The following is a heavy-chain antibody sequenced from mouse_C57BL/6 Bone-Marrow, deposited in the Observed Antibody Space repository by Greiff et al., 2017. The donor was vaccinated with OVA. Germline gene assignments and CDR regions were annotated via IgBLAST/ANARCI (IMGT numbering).Heavy chain of an antibody. D-gene: IGHD3-2*02. Sequence: QVQLQQPGAELVKPGASVKLSCKASGYTFTSYWMQWVKQRPGQGLEWIGEIDPSDSYTNYNQKFKGKATLTVETSSSTAYMQLSSLTSEDSAVYYCAQLRPNYYAMDYGGQGTSVTVSS. V-gene: IGHV1-50*01. CDR3: AQLRPNYYAMDY. CDR1: GYTFTSYW. J-gene: IGHJ4*01. CDR2: IDPSDSYT.